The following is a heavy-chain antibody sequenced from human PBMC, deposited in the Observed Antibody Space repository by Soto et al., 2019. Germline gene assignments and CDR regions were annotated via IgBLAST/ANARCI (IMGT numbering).Heavy chain of an antibody. Sequence: QVQLVESGGGVVQPGRSLRLSCAASGFTFSSYGMHWVRQAPGKGLEWVAVIWYDGSNKYYADSVKGRFIISRDNSKNTLYLQMNSLRAEDTAVYYCARERVGCGGDCYGYYYYGMDVWGQGTTVTVSS. CDR1: GFTFSSYG. CDR3: ARERVGCGGDCYGYYYYGMDV. D-gene: IGHD2-21*02. CDR2: IWYDGSNK. V-gene: IGHV3-33*01. J-gene: IGHJ6*02.